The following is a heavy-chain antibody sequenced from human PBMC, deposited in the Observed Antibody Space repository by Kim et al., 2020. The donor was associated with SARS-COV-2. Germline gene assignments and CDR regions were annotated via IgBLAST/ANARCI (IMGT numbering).Heavy chain of an antibody. D-gene: IGHD3-10*01. Sequence: SETLSLTCAVYGGSFSGYYWSWIRQPPGKGLEWIGEINHSGSTNYNPSLKSRVTISVDTSKNQFSLKLSSVTAADTAVYYCAGNSGVRGVSDNFDYWGQGALVTVSS. V-gene: IGHV4-34*01. CDR1: GGSFSGYY. CDR2: INHSGST. CDR3: AGNSGVRGVSDNFDY. J-gene: IGHJ4*02.